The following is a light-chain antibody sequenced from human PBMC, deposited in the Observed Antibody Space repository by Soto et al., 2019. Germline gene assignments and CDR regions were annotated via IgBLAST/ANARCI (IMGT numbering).Light chain of an antibody. Sequence: QSVLTQPASVSGSPGQSITISCTGTSSDVGGFNFVSWYQQFPGKAPKLMVFEVSNRPSGVSNRFSDSKSGNTASQTISGLQAEDGAEDYCSSYSSNNTLYVFGPGTKGTVL. J-gene: IGLJ1*01. CDR1: SSDVGGFNF. CDR3: SSYSSNNTLYV. V-gene: IGLV2-14*01. CDR2: EVS.